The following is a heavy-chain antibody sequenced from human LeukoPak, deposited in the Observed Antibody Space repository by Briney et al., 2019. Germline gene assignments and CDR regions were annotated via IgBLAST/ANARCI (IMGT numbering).Heavy chain of an antibody. V-gene: IGHV1-69*04. D-gene: IGHD1-26*01. CDR1: GGTFSSYT. CDR3: AREGGSYFFDY. Sequence: GASVKVSCKASGGTFSSYTISWVRQAPGQGLEWMGRIIPILGIANYAQKFQGRVTVTADKSTSTAYMELSSLRSEDTAVYYCAREGGSYFFDYWGQGTLVTVSP. J-gene: IGHJ4*02. CDR2: IIPILGIA.